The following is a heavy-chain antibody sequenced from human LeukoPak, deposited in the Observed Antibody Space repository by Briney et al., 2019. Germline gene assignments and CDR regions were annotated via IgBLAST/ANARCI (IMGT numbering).Heavy chain of an antibody. D-gene: IGHD6-13*01. J-gene: IGHJ4*02. V-gene: IGHV3-48*04. CDR3: ARGLAAAGTRGPY. CDR1: GFTFSSYG. CDR2: ISSSSSTI. Sequence: GGSLRLSCAASGFTFSSYGMNWVRQAPGKGLEWISYISSSSSTIYYADSVKGRFTISRDNAKNSLYLQMNSLRAEDTALYYCARGLAAAGTRGPYWGQGTLVTVSS.